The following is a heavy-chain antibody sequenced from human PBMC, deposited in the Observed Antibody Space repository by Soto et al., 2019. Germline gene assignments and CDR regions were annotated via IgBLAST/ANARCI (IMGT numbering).Heavy chain of an antibody. Sequence: EVQLLESGGGLVQPGGSLRLSCAASGFTFSSYAMSWVRQAPGKGLEWVSAISGSGGSTYYADSVKGRFTISRDNSKNTLYLQMNSLRAEDTAVYYCAKELWRDIVVVVAASSLDYWGQGTLVTVSS. CDR3: AKELWRDIVVVVAASSLDY. CDR1: GFTFSSYA. J-gene: IGHJ4*02. CDR2: ISGSGGST. V-gene: IGHV3-23*01. D-gene: IGHD2-15*01.